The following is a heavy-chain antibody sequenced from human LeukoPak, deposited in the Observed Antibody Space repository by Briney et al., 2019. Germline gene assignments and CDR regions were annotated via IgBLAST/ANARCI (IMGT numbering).Heavy chain of an antibody. CDR2: IYYSGST. V-gene: IGHV4-39*01. J-gene: IGHJ4*02. D-gene: IGHD6-19*01. CDR3: ARRPLSLSTYNSGRGDY. Sequence: SETLSLTCTVAGGSISSSSYYWGWIRQPPGKGLEWYGSIYYSGSTYYNPSLKSRVTISVDTSKNQFSLKLSSVTAADTAVYYCARRPLSLSTYNSGRGDYWGQGTLVTVSS. CDR1: GGSISSSSYY.